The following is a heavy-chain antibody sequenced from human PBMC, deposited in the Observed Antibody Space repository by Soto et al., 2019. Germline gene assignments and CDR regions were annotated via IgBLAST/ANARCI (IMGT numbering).Heavy chain of an antibody. CDR1: GISLSTRGVG. D-gene: IGHD2-15*01. CDR2: IYWNENK. J-gene: IGHJ3*01. Sequence: QITLKESGPTLVKPTQTLTLTCTCSGISLSTRGVGLGWIRQPPGKALEWLTVIYWNENKYYSPFLRSRLTIIRDTSKNQVVLTMTDMEPVDTATYYCARTVPPLRTPLRGFDLWGQGTMVTVSS. V-gene: IGHV2-5*01. CDR3: ARTVPPLRTPLRGFDL.